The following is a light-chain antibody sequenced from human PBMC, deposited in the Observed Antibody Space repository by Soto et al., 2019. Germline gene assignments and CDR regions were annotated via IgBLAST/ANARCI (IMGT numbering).Light chain of an antibody. V-gene: IGKV1-39*01. CDR1: QRISTY. J-gene: IGKJ1*01. CDR3: HQTYSTPPT. Sequence: IQLTHSPSSLSASFLDRVTLTCRASQRISTYLNWYQQRPGKAPKLLIYAASTLQSGVPSNFSGSASGTDFTLTISSLQPEDFATYYCHQTYSTPPTFGQGTKVDIK. CDR2: AAS.